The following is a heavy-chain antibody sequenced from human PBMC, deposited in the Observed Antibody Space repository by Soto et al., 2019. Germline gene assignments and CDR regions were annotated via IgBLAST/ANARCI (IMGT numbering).Heavy chain of an antibody. J-gene: IGHJ6*02. D-gene: IGHD6-25*01. V-gene: IGHV3-7*05. CDR1: GFTFSNHW. Sequence: EVQLVESGGGLVQPGGSLRLSCAASGFTFSNHWMSWVRQAPGRGLEWVANINRDGSEQYYVDSVRGRFTISRDNAKNSLYLQMDSLRVEDTAFYYCVSAAGARGDMDVWGQGTTVTVSS. CDR2: INRDGSEQ. CDR3: VSAAGARGDMDV.